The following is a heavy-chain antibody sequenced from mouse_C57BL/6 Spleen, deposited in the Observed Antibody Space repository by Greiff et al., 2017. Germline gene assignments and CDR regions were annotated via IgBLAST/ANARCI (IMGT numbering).Heavy chain of an antibody. Sequence: QVQLQQPGAELVKPGASVRLSCKASGYTLTSYWMHWVKQRPGRGLVWIGRIDPKSGGTRYNEKLTSKATLTVDKPASTAYMQLSSLTSEDSAVYYCARPYGSSYLYFDYWGQGTTLTVSS. CDR2: IDPKSGGT. D-gene: IGHD1-1*01. CDR1: GYTLTSYW. V-gene: IGHV1-72*01. J-gene: IGHJ2*01. CDR3: ARPYGSSYLYFDY.